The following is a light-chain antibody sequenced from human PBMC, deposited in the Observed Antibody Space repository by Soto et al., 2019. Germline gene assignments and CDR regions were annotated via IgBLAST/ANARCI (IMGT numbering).Light chain of an antibody. J-gene: IGKJ1*01. CDR3: QQYNNWPQT. Sequence: EIVMTQSPATLSVSPGERATLSCRASQSVSSNLAWYQQKPGQAPTLLIYRASTRAADVPARFSGGGSGTESTLTISSLQSEDFAEYHCQQYNNWPQTFGQGTKVDIK. V-gene: IGKV3-15*01. CDR2: RAS. CDR1: QSVSSN.